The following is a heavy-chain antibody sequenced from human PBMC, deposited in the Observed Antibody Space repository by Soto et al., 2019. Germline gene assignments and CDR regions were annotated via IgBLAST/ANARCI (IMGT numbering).Heavy chain of an antibody. CDR2: IIPIFGTA. CDR1: GGTFSSYA. D-gene: IGHD3-16*01. V-gene: IGHV1-69*13. J-gene: IGHJ5*02. CDR3: ARDLPTGLGELDPLPNWFDP. Sequence: SVKVSCKASGGTFSSYAISWVRQAPGQGLEWMGGIIPIFGTANYAQKFQGRVTITADESTSTAYMELSSLRSEDTAVYYCARDLPTGLGELDPLPNWFDPWGQGTLVTVSS.